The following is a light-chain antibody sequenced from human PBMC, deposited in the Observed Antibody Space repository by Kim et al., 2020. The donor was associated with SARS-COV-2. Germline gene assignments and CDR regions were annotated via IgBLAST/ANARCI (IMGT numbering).Light chain of an antibody. J-gene: IGLJ2*01. CDR3: QVWDSSSDHVV. CDR2: YDS. CDR1: NIGSKI. V-gene: IGLV3-21*04. Sequence: PGKTARITCGGNNIGSKIVPWYQQKPGQAPVLVIYYDSDRPSGIPERFSGSNSGNTATLTISRVEAGDEADYYCQVWDSSSDHVVFGGGTQLTVL.